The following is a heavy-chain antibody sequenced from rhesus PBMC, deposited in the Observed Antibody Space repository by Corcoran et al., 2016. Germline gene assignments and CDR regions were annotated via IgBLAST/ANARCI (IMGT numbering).Heavy chain of an antibody. Sequence: QVQLQESGPGLVKPSETLSLTCVVSGGSISASYFWNWFRQPPGTGLEWIGYIYGSGGTNYYNPALSSRVTISTDTSKNQFSLNLNSVSAADTAVYYCARDMGAAGTNQVNVWGPGVLVTVSS. CDR3: ARDMGAAGTNQVNV. V-gene: IGHV4S7*01. D-gene: IGHD6-31*01. CDR2: IYGSGGTN. CDR1: GGSISASYF. J-gene: IGHJ5-1*01.